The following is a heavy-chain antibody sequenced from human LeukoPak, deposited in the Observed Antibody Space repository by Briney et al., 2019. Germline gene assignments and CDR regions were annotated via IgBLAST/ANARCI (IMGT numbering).Heavy chain of an antibody. CDR3: ARGSGYYSEFFDY. J-gene: IGHJ4*02. D-gene: IGHD3-22*01. CDR1: GGYISYYY. V-gene: IGHV4-59*01. CDR2: IYYSGTT. Sequence: PSETLSLTCTVSGGYISYYYWSWIRQSPGKGLEWIGYIYYSGTTNYNPSLKSRVTISVDTSKNQFSLQLRSVTAADTAVYYCARGSGYYSEFFDYWGQGTLVTVSS.